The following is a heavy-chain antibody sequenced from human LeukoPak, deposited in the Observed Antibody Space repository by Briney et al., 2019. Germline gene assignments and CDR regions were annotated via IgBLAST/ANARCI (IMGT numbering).Heavy chain of an antibody. J-gene: IGHJ1*01. CDR3: ARESGIVGATGDPDGPGIYFQH. V-gene: IGHV4-61*08. CDR2: IYYSGST. CDR1: GGSINSGGYY. Sequence: PSETLSLTCTVSGGSINSGGYYWSWIRQPPGKGLEWIGYIYYSGSTNYNPSLKSRVTISVDTSKNQFSLKLSSVTAADTVVYYCARESGIVGATGDPDGPGIYFQHWGQGTLVTVSS. D-gene: IGHD1-26*01.